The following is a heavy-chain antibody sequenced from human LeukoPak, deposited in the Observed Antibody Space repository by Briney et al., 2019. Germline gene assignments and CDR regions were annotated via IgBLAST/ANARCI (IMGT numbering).Heavy chain of an antibody. J-gene: IGHJ4*02. CDR2: IYSGGST. Sequence: GGSLRLSCPASGFTVSSNYMSWVRQAPGKGLEWLSVIYSGGSTYYADSVKGRFTISRDHSRHALYLQMNSLRAEDTAVYYCARSNVGWEFAYWGQGTLVTVSS. V-gene: IGHV3-53*01. CDR3: ARSNVGWEFAY. CDR1: GFTVSSNY. D-gene: IGHD6-19*01.